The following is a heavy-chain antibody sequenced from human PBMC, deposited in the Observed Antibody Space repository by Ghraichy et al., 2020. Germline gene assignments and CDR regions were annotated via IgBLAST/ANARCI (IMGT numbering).Heavy chain of an antibody. V-gene: IGHV1-2*02. CDR2: INPKTGVT. D-gene: IGHD5-24*01. CDR3: ARDSGYTDY. CDR1: GYTITLYY. Sequence: ASVKVSCKASGYTITLYYIHWVRQAPGQGLEWVGWINPKTGVTNYAQKFQGRVTMTRDTSINTVYMELSRLKSDDTAVFYCARDSGYTDYWGLGTLVTVSS. J-gene: IGHJ4*02.